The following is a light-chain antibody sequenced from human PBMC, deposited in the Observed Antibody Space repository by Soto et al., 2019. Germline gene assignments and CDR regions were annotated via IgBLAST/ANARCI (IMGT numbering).Light chain of an antibody. V-gene: IGKV3-11*01. CDR2: DAS. CDR3: LQRINWPLT. Sequence: EIVLTQSQATLSMSPGERATLSCRASQSVNNYLAWYQQKPGQAPRLLIYDASRRATDIPARFSGSGSGTDFTLTISSLEPEDIATYYCLQRINWPLTFGGGTKVEIK. J-gene: IGKJ4*01. CDR1: QSVNNY.